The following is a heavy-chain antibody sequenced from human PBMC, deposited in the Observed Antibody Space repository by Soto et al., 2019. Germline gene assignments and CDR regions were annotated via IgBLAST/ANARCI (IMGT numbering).Heavy chain of an antibody. CDR3: AKDGDYGDYGSEPFDP. Sequence: EVQLLESGGGLVQPGGSLRLSCAASGFTFSSYAMSWVRQAPGKGLEWVAAISGSGGSTYYADSVKGRFTISRDNSKNTRYLQRNSLTAEDTAVYYCAKDGDYGDYGSEPFDPWGQGTLVTGSS. D-gene: IGHD4-17*01. J-gene: IGHJ5*02. CDR2: ISGSGGST. V-gene: IGHV3-23*01. CDR1: GFTFSSYA.